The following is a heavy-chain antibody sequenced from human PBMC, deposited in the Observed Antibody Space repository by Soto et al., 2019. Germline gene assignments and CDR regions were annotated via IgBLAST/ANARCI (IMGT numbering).Heavy chain of an antibody. CDR1: GGSISSGDYY. CDR2: IYYSGST. J-gene: IGHJ6*04. Sequence: PSETLSLTCTVSGGSISSGDYYWSWIRQPPGKGLEWIGYIYYSGSTYYNPSLKSRVTISVDTSKNQFSLKLSSVTAADTAVYYCARDITMGGEDRCYYYYYGMDVGGKGTTVTVPS. V-gene: IGHV4-30-4*01. CDR3: ARDITMGGEDRCYYYYYGMDV. D-gene: IGHD3-10*01.